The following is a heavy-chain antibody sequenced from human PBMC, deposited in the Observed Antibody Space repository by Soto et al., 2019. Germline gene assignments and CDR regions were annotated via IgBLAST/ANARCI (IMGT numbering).Heavy chain of an antibody. CDR2: ISAYNGNT. D-gene: IGHD3-9*01. CDR3: ASDRYSGGLFFKSWFDP. Sequence: ASVKVSCKASGYTFTSYGISWVRQAPGQGLEWMGWISAYNGNTNYAQKLQGRVTMTTDTSTSTAYMELRSLRSDDTAVYYCASDRYSGGLFFKSWFDPWGQGTLVTVSS. CDR1: GYTFTSYG. V-gene: IGHV1-18*01. J-gene: IGHJ5*02.